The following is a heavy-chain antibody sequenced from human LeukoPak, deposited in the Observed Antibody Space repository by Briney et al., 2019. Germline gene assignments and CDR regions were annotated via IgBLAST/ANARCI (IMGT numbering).Heavy chain of an antibody. J-gene: IGHJ4*02. V-gene: IGHV3-30*18. CDR1: GFTFSSYG. CDR3: AKARLYYDFWSGYPPIDY. Sequence: GGSLRLSCAASGFTFSSYGMHWVRQAPGKGLEWVAVISYDGSNKYYADSVKGRFTISRDNSKNTLYLQMNSLRAEDMAVYYCAKARLYYDFWSGYPPIDYWGQGTLVTVSS. D-gene: IGHD3-3*01. CDR2: ISYDGSNK.